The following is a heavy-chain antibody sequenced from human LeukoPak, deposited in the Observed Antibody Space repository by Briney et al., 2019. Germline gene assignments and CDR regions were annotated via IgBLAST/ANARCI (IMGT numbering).Heavy chain of an antibody. CDR2: IYTSGST. CDR1: GGSISSYY. D-gene: IGHD1-26*01. Sequence: PSETLSLTCTVSGGSISSYYWSWIRQPAGKGLEWIGRIYTSGSTNYNASLKSRLSMSVDTSKNQLSRKLGSVTAADTAVFYCARENSGSYREFDYWGQGTLVTVSS. J-gene: IGHJ4*02. V-gene: IGHV4-4*07. CDR3: ARENSGSYREFDY.